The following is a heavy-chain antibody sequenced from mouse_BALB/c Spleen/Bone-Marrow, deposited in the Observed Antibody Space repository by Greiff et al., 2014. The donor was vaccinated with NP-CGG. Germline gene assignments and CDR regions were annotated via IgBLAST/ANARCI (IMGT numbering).Heavy chain of an antibody. CDR1: GYTFTTYY. CDR3: TRDGHNYYAMDY. CDR2: INPSNGGT. Sequence: QVQLQQSGTELVKPGASVKLSCKASGYTFTTYYIYWVKQRAGQGLEWIGEINPSNGGTNFNEKYKSKATLTVDKSSSTSYMQLSSLTSEDSAVYCCTRDGHNYYAMDYWGQGTSVTVSS. V-gene: IGHV1-53*01. J-gene: IGHJ4*01. D-gene: IGHD2-3*01.